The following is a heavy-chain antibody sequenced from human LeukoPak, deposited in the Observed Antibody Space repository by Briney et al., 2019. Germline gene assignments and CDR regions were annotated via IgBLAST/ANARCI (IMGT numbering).Heavy chain of an antibody. CDR1: GFTVSSNY. CDR3: SRSPRFGEFNS. D-gene: IGHD3-10*02. Sequence: GGSLRLSCAASGFTVSSNYMSWVRQAPGEGLEWVSAIYSGGSTYYADSVKGRFTISRDNSKNTPYLQMNSLRPEDTAVYYCSRSPRFGEFNSWGQGTLVTVSS. V-gene: IGHV3-66*02. CDR2: IYSGGST. J-gene: IGHJ4*02.